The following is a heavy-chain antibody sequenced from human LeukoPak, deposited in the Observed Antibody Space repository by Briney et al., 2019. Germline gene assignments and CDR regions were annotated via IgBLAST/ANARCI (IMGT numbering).Heavy chain of an antibody. CDR1: GYTFTDYY. CDR3: ARGLYTTTWCDH. Sequence: ASVKVSGKASGYTFTDYYMHWVRQAPGQGLEWMGWIKPNSGGTNYAQKFQGRVTMTRDTSISTAYMELSRLRSDDTALYYCARGLYTTTWCDHWGQGTLVTVSS. D-gene: IGHD3-16*01. CDR2: IKPNSGGT. J-gene: IGHJ5*02. V-gene: IGHV1-2*02.